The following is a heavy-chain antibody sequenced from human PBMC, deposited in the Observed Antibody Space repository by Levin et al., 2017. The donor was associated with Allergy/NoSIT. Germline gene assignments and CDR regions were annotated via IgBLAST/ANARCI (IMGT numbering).Heavy chain of an antibody. J-gene: IGHJ4*02. V-gene: IGHV3-15*01. CDR2: IKSKTDGGTT. CDR1: GFTFSNAW. CDR3: TTDFTYYYDSSGYYRGAFDY. D-gene: IGHD3-22*01. Sequence: GESLKISCAASGFTFSNAWMSWVRQAPGKGLEWVGRIKSKTDGGTTDYAAPVKGRFTISRDDSKNTLYLQMNSLKTEDTAVYYCTTDFTYYYDSSGYYRGAFDYWGQGTLVTVSS.